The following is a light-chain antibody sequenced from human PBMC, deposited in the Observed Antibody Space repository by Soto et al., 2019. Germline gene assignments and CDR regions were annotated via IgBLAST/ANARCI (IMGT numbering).Light chain of an antibody. CDR2: DTT. CDR1: QSVSTY. J-gene: IGKJ4*01. V-gene: IGKV3-11*01. CDR3: QQRGNWPPFT. Sequence: EVVLTQSPATLSLSPGERATLSCRASQSVSTYLAWYQQKPGQSPRLLIYDTTNRATGIPARFSGSGSGTDFTLTIAGLVPEDVAVYYCQQRGNWPPFTFGGGTKVEIK.